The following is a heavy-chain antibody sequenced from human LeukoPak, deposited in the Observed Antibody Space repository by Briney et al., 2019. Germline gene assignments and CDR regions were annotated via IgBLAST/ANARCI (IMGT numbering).Heavy chain of an antibody. J-gene: IGHJ3*02. D-gene: IGHD5-24*01. CDR3: ARHREMDSYEAFDM. V-gene: IGHV4-59*08. CDR1: GGSISSNY. Sequence: SETLSLTCIVSGGSISSNYWSWIRQPPGKGLEWIGYIYYSGSTNYNPSLKSRVTISIDTSNNQLSLKLSSVTAADTAVYYCARHREMDSYEAFDMWGQGTMVTVSS. CDR2: IYYSGST.